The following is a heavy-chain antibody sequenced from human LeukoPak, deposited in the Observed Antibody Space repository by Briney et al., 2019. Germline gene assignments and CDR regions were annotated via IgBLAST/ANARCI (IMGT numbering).Heavy chain of an antibody. CDR3: ARERFHGSGAPKFGY. V-gene: IGHV3-48*04. D-gene: IGHD3-10*01. CDR2: ISSLATTI. CDR1: GFTFSNYW. Sequence: GGSLRLSCAASGFTFSNYWMHWVRQAPGKGLEWVSYISSLATTIYYADSVKGRFTISRDNAENSLHLQMNSLRAEDTAVYYCARERFHGSGAPKFGYWGQGTLVTVSS. J-gene: IGHJ4*02.